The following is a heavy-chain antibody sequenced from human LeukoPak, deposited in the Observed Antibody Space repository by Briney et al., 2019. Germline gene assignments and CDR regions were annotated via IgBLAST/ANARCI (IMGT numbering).Heavy chain of an antibody. D-gene: IGHD3-10*01. J-gene: IGHJ2*01. Sequence: PGGSLRLSCAASGLTFSNYWMHWVRQAPGKGLVWVSRINSDGSSTSYADSVKGRFTISRDNVKNTLYLQMNSLRDEDTAVYYCMRGPARGSGLWNFDLWGRGTLVTVSS. CDR2: INSDGSST. CDR3: MRGPARGSGLWNFDL. V-gene: IGHV3-74*01. CDR1: GLTFSNYW.